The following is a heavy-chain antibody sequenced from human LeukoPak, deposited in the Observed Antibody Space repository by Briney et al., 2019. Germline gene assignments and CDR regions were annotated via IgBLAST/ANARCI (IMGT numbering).Heavy chain of an antibody. D-gene: IGHD4-17*01. Sequence: SETMSLTCTASGGSISSYYWSWIRQPPGKGLEWIGYIYYSWSTNYNPSLKIRVTISVDTSKNQFSLKLSSVTAADTAVYYCARADYGDYVGLNWFDPWGQGTLVTVSS. CDR2: IYYSWST. CDR3: ARADYGDYVGLNWFDP. V-gene: IGHV4-59*01. J-gene: IGHJ5*02. CDR1: GGSISSYY.